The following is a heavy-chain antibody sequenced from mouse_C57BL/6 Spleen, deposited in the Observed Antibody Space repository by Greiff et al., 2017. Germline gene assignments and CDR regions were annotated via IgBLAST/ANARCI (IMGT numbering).Heavy chain of an antibody. J-gene: IGHJ1*03. CDR1: GYSITSDY. CDR2: ISYSGST. Sequence: EVQLQESGPGLAKSSQTLSLTCSVTGYSITSDYWNWIRKFPGNKLEYMGYISYSGSTYYNPSLKSRISITRDTSKNQYYLQLKSVTTEDTATYYCARYKDYGSSYGWYFDVWGTGTTVTVSS. V-gene: IGHV3-8*01. CDR3: ARYKDYGSSYGWYFDV. D-gene: IGHD1-1*01.